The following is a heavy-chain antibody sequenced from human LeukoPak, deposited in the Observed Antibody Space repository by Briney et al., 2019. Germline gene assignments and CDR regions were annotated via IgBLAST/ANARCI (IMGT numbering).Heavy chain of an antibody. J-gene: IGHJ3*02. V-gene: IGHV4-39*07. CDR2: IYYSGST. CDR1: GGSISSSSYY. Sequence: SETLSLTCTVSGGSISSSSYYWGWIRQPPGKGLEWIGSIYYSGSTYYNPSLKSRVTISVDTSKNQFSLKLSSVTAADTAVYYCARVLGGSSWSRPRRAFDIWGQGTMVTVSS. D-gene: IGHD6-13*01. CDR3: ARVLGGSSWSRPRRAFDI.